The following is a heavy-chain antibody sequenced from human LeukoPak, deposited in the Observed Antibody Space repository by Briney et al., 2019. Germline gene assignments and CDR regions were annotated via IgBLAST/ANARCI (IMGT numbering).Heavy chain of an antibody. CDR3: ARHRKLSSGWCEWFDP. CDR1: GGSISSSSYY. J-gene: IGHJ5*02. Sequence: SETLSLTCTVSGGSISSSSYYWGWIRQPPGKGLEWIGSIYYSGSTYYNPSLKSRVTISVDTSKNQFSLKLSSVTAADTAVYYCARHRKLSSGWCEWFDPWGQGTLVTVSS. CDR2: IYYSGST. D-gene: IGHD6-19*01. V-gene: IGHV4-39*01.